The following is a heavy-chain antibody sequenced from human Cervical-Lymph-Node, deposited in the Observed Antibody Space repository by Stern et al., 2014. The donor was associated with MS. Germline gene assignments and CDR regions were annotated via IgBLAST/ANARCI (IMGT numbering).Heavy chain of an antibody. Sequence: EVQLVESGGGLIQPGGSLRLSCAASGFTFSSYSMNWVRQAPGKGLEWVSYISSTSSTIYYADSVKGRFTISRDNAKNSLYLQMNSLRDEDTAVYYCAREAGVIVKANYGMDVWGQGTTVTVSS. CDR1: GFTFSSYS. CDR2: ISSTSSTI. V-gene: IGHV3-48*02. D-gene: IGHD3-10*01. J-gene: IGHJ6*02. CDR3: AREAGVIVKANYGMDV.